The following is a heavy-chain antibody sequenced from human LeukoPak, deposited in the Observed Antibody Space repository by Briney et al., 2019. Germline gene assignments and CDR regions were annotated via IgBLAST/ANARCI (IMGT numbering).Heavy chain of an antibody. V-gene: IGHV3-11*01. D-gene: IGHD5-12*01. CDR3: ASDIVATSGDF. J-gene: IGHJ4*02. Sequence: PGGSLRLSCAASGFTFSGYYMSWIRQAPGKGLEWVAYITSSGDDIYYADSVKGRFTISRDNAKNALFLRMNSLRVEDTATYYCASDIVATSGDFWGQGTLVSVSS. CDR1: GFTFSGYY. CDR2: ITSSGDDI.